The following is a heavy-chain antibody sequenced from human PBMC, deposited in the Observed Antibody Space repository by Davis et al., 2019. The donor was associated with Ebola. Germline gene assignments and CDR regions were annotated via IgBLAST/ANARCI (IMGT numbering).Heavy chain of an antibody. J-gene: IGHJ6*02. V-gene: IGHV1-46*01. CDR2: INPSGGST. CDR3: ASQGDFWSGYYVYYYGMDV. D-gene: IGHD3-3*01. Sequence: ASVKVSCKASGYTFTSYYMHWVRQAPGQGLEWMGIINPSGGSTSYAQKFQGRVTMTRDTSTSTVYMELSSLRSEDTAVYYCASQGDFWSGYYVYYYGMDVWGQGTTVTVSS. CDR1: GYTFTSYY.